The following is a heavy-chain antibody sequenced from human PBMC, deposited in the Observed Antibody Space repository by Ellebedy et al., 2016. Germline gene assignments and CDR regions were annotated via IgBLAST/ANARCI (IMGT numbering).Heavy chain of an antibody. CDR3: VRDGDHFNFDS. J-gene: IGHJ4*02. D-gene: IGHD7-27*01. CDR1: GFTFSSYA. CDR2: ISGSGGST. V-gene: IGHV3-23*01. Sequence: GGSLRLSXAATGFTFSSYAMSWVRQAPGKGLEWVSAISGSGGSTYYADSVKGRFTISRDNAKNTLYLEVNSLTAEDTAVYYCVRDGDHFNFDSWGQGTLVTVSS.